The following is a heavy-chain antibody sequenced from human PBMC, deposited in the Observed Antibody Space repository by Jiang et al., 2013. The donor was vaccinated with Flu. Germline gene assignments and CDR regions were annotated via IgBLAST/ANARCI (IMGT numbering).Heavy chain of an antibody. V-gene: IGHV1-3*04. CDR2: INIDNGNT. CDR3: ARDRTLDGWGVFDF. D-gene: IGHD3-10*01. Sequence: GAEVKKPGASVKVSCKASGYTFTTYAMHWVRQAPGHRLEWMGWINIDNGNTQYSQKFQGRITITRDASATTAYMELSSLTSEDTAVYYCARDRTLDGWGVFDFWGQGTMVTVSS. CDR1: GYTFTTYA. J-gene: IGHJ3*01.